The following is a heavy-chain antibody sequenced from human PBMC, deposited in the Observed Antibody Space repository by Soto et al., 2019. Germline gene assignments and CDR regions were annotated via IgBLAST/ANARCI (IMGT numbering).Heavy chain of an antibody. Sequence: QVQLQESGPGLVKPSETLSLTCTVSGGSISSYYWSWIRQPPGKGLEWIGYIYYSGSTNYNPSLKSRVTITGDTSKNQFSLKLSSVTAADTAVYYCARRDGYSSSWYNGWGQGTLVTVSS. CDR3: ARRDGYSSSWYNG. V-gene: IGHV4-59*01. CDR2: IYYSGST. CDR1: GGSISSYY. J-gene: IGHJ4*02. D-gene: IGHD6-13*01.